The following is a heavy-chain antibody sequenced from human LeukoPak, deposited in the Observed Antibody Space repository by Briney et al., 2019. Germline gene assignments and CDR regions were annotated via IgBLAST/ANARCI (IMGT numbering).Heavy chain of an antibody. CDR1: GFTFRSYS. D-gene: IGHD6-19*01. Sequence: PGGSLRLSCAASGFTFRSYSMDWVRQAPGKGLEWVQYISSISTYTYYAGSVKGRFTISRDNAKNSLFLQMNSLRAEDTAVYYCARSGSGWYPDYWGQGTLVTVSP. CDR3: ARSGSGWYPDY. J-gene: IGHJ4*02. V-gene: IGHV3-21*01. CDR2: ISSISTYT.